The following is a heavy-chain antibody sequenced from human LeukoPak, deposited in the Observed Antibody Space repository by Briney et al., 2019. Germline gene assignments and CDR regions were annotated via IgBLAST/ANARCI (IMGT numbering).Heavy chain of an antibody. CDR3: ARDYESSGSNGAFDI. CDR1: GFTVSTNY. J-gene: IGHJ3*02. CDR2: IYSGGST. V-gene: IGHV3-53*01. D-gene: IGHD6-19*01. Sequence: GGSLRLSCAASGFTVSTNYMGWGRQAPGKGLEWVSVIYSGGSTHYAESVKGRFTISRDNSKNTVYLQMNSVRAEDTAVYYCARDYESSGSNGAFDIWGQGTMVTVSS.